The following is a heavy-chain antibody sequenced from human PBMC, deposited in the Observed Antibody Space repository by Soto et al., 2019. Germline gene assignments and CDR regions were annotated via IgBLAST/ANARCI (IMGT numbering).Heavy chain of an antibody. Sequence: SETLFLTCAGYGGVFSGYYWSWIRQPPGKGLEWIGEINHSGSTNYNPSLKSRVTISVDTSKNQFSLKLSSVTAADTAVYYCAEAILAVWGKGTTVTVSS. V-gene: IGHV4-34*01. CDR2: INHSGST. CDR1: GGVFSGYY. J-gene: IGHJ6*04. D-gene: IGHD3-3*01. CDR3: AEAILAV.